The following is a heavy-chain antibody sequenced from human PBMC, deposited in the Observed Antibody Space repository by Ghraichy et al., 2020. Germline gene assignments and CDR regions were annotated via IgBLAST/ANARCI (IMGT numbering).Heavy chain of an antibody. D-gene: IGHD3-10*01. J-gene: IGHJ6*02. CDR3: ARSGLPYYYYYGMDV. CDR2: INSDGSST. V-gene: IGHV3-74*01. Sequence: GGSLRLSCAASGFTFSSYWMHWVRQAPGKGLVWVSRINSDGSSTSYADSVKGRFTISRDNAKNTLYLQMNSLRAEDTAVYYCARSGLPYYYYYGMDVWGQGTTVTVSS. CDR1: GFTFSSYW.